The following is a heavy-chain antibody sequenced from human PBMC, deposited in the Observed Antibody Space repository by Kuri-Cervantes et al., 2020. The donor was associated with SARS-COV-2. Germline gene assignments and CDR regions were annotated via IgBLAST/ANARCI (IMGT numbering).Heavy chain of an antibody. CDR1: GGSISSGYY. V-gene: IGHV4-38-2*02. J-gene: IGHJ3*02. CDR2: IYYSGST. Sequence: GSLRLSCTVSGGSISSGYYWGWIRQPPGKGLEWIGSIYYSGSTYYNPSLKSRVTISVDTSKTQFSLRLSSLTAADTAVYYCARALKGQIDAFDIWGQGTMVTVSS. CDR3: ARALKGQIDAFDI.